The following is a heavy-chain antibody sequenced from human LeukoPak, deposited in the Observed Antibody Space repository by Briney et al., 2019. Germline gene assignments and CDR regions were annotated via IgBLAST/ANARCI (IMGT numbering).Heavy chain of an antibody. Sequence: GGSLRLSCAASGFTFSRYWMHWVRHAPGKGLVWVSRMNTDGSRIDYADSVKGRFTISRDNAKNTLYLQMNSLGVEDTAVYSCASEFTGPDDYWGRGTLVTVSS. J-gene: IGHJ4*02. D-gene: IGHD2-8*02. V-gene: IGHV3-74*01. CDR2: MNTDGSRI. CDR3: ASEFTGPDDY. CDR1: GFTFSRYW.